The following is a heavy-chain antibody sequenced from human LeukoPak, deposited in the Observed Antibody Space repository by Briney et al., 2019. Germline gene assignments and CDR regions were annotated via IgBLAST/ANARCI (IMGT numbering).Heavy chain of an antibody. CDR3: ARDGLSYTNPNNWFVP. CDR2: ISTSSSSI. J-gene: IGHJ5*02. CDR1: GFTFNTYG. V-gene: IGHV3-48*02. Sequence: GGSLRLSCAASGFTFNTYGMNWVRHAPGKGLEWASYISTSSSSISYADSVKGRFTISRDNAKNSLYLQMSSLRDEDTAVYYCARDGLSYTNPNNWFVPWGQGTLVTVSS. D-gene: IGHD2-2*02.